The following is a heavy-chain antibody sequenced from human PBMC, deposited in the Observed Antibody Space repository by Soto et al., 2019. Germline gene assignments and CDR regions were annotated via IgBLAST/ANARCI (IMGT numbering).Heavy chain of an antibody. CDR2: VSAGGDMT. J-gene: IGHJ6*02. Sequence: DVHLLESGGHLVQPGGSLRLSCAASGFTFSSYAMSCVRQAPGKGLEWVSSVSAGGDMTYYSDSVKGRLTISRDNSNNALFLQMNSLRIEDTALYYCARGDRGGSGSPASYYYSGLDVWGQGTTVTVS. V-gene: IGHV3-23*01. CDR1: GFTFSSYA. CDR3: ARGDRGGSGSPASYYYSGLDV. D-gene: IGHD3-10*01.